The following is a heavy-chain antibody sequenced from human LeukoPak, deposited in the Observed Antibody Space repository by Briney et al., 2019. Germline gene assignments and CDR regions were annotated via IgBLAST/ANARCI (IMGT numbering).Heavy chain of an antibody. CDR3: ATDYAGNSLWYYYGLGV. Sequence: GGSLTLSCAASGFTFSFYSMNWLRQAPGKGLEWVSSISSDSRYIYYADSVKGRFTISRDNAKNSLYLQMNSLRAEDTAVYYCATDYAGNSLWYYYGLGVWGQGTTVTVSS. J-gene: IGHJ6*02. CDR1: GFTFSFYS. V-gene: IGHV3-21*01. CDR2: ISSDSRYI. D-gene: IGHD4-23*01.